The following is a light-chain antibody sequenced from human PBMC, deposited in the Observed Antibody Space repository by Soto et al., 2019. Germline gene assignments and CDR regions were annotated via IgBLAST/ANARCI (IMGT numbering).Light chain of an antibody. CDR2: EGS. CDR1: SSDVGSYNL. J-gene: IGLJ1*01. Sequence: QSALTQPASVSGSPGQSITISCTGTSSDVGSYNLVSWYQQHPGKAPKLIIYEGSKRPSGVSIRFSGSKSGNTASLTISGLLAEDEADYYCCSYAGRSTYVLGTGTKVTVL. CDR3: CSYAGRSTYV. V-gene: IGLV2-23*01.